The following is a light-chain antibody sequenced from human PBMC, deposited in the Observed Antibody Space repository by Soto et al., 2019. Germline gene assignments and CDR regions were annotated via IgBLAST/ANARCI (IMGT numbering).Light chain of an antibody. CDR2: LNSDGSH. V-gene: IGLV4-69*01. Sequence: QLVLTQSPSASASLGASVKLTCTLSSGHSSYAIAWHQQQPEKGPRYLMKLNSDGSHSKGDGIPDRFSGSSSGAERYPTISSLQSEDEADYYCQTWGTGTRGVFGGGTKLTVL. CDR1: SGHSSYA. CDR3: QTWGTGTRGV. J-gene: IGLJ3*02.